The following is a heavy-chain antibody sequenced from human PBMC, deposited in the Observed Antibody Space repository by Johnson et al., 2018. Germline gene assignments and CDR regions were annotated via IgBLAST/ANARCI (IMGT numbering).Heavy chain of an antibody. Sequence: VQLQESGGGVVQPGRSLRLSCAASGFTFSSYAMSWVRQAPGKGLEWVSAISGSGGSTYYADSVKGRFTISRDNSKNTLYLQMNSLRAEDTAVYYCAKGNTMIVGVIIAFDIWGQGTMVTVSS. CDR3: AKGNTMIVGVIIAFDI. CDR1: GFTFSSYA. V-gene: IGHV3-23*01. J-gene: IGHJ3*02. D-gene: IGHD3-22*01. CDR2: ISGSGGST.